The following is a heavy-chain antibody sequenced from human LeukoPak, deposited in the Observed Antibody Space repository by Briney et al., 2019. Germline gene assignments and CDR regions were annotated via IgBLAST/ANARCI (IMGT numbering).Heavy chain of an antibody. CDR3: ARGIGYCSGGSCLNYYYYYYMDV. CDR2: IYYSGST. D-gene: IGHD2-15*01. V-gene: IGHV4-59*12. J-gene: IGHJ6*03. Sequence: SETLSLTCTVAGGSISSYYWSWIRQPPGKGLEWLGYIYYSGSTNYDPSLKSRVTISVDTSKNQFSLKLSSVTAADTAVYYCARGIGYCSGGSCLNYYYYYYMDVWGKGTTVTVSS. CDR1: GGSISSYY.